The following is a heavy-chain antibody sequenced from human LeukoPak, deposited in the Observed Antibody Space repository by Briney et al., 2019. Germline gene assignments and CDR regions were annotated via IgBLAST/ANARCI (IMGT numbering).Heavy chain of an antibody. CDR2: MSRSGDII. V-gene: IGHV3-48*01. J-gene: IGHJ4*02. CDR1: GFTFSDYN. D-gene: IGHD3-10*01. Sequence: GGSLRLSCAASGFTFSDYNMNWVCQVPGKGLESVSYMSRSGDIIYYADSVKGRFTISRDNAKNSLYLQMNSLRAEDTAVYYCARDVYYGSGSPRLDYWGQGTLVTVSS. CDR3: ARDVYYGSGSPRLDY.